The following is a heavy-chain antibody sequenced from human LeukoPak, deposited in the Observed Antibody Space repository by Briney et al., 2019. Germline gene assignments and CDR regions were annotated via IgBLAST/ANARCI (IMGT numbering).Heavy chain of an antibody. V-gene: IGHV4-39*07. J-gene: IGHJ4*02. CDR1: GGSISSSSYY. CDR3: AREARTHGFGELLMTPSNFDY. D-gene: IGHD3-10*01. CDR2: IYYSGST. Sequence: SETLSLTCTVSGGSISSSSYYWGWIRQPPGKGLEWIGSIYYSGSTYYNPSLKSRVTISVDTCKNQFSLKLSSVTAADTAVYYCAREARTHGFGELLMTPSNFDYWGQGTLVTVPS.